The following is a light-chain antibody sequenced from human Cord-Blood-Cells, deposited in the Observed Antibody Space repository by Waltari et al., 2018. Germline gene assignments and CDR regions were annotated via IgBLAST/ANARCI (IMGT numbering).Light chain of an antibody. CDR2: EVS. V-gene: IGLV2-14*01. Sequence: QSALTQPAPVSGSPGQSFTISCTGTSSEAGGYNYVSWYLQHPGKAPKLMIYEVSNRPSGVSNRFSGSKSGNTASLTISGLQAEDEADYYCSSYTSSSTIVVFGGGTKLTVL. CDR3: SSYTSSSTIVV. J-gene: IGLJ2*01. CDR1: SSEAGGYNY.